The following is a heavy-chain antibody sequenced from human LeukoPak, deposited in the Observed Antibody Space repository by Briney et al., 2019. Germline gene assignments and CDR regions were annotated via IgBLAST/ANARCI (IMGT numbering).Heavy chain of an antibody. Sequence: SGGSLRLSCVASGFTFSKYTMSWVRQAPGKGLEWVSGIYGGGSGSTFYAESVKGRFTISRDNSKNTLYLQMNSLRDEDTAICYCAKDFTPDGIWDIDYWGRGTLITVSS. J-gene: IGHJ4*02. CDR1: GFTFSKYT. V-gene: IGHV3-23*01. CDR2: IYGGGSGST. CDR3: AKDFTPDGIWDIDY. D-gene: IGHD1-14*01.